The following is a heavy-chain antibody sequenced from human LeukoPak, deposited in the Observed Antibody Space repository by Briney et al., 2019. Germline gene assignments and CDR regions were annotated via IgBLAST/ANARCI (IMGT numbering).Heavy chain of an antibody. V-gene: IGHV3-33*01. CDR1: GFTFSIDG. D-gene: IGHD2-15*01. CDR2: IWYDGSNK. J-gene: IGHJ4*02. CDR3: ARGYCSGGSCYDFDY. Sequence: PGGTLRLSCAASGFTFSIDGMQWVRQAPGRGLEWEAVIWYDGSNKYYADSVKGRFTISRDNSKNTLYLQMNSLRAEDTAVYYCARGYCSGGSCYDFDYWGEGSLVTVCS.